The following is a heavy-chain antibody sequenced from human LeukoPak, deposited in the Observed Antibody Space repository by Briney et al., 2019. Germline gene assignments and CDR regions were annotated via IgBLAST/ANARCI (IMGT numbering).Heavy chain of an antibody. CDR3: ARGVGSKVDP. J-gene: IGHJ5*02. CDR1: GVSISSYY. CDR2: IYYSGST. D-gene: IGHD4-11*01. V-gene: IGHV4-59*01. Sequence: SETLSLTCTVSGVSISSYYWSWIRQPPGKGLEWIGYIYYSGSTSYNPSLKSRVTISVDTSKNQFSLKLSSVTAADTAVYYCARGVGSKVDPWGQGTLVTVSS.